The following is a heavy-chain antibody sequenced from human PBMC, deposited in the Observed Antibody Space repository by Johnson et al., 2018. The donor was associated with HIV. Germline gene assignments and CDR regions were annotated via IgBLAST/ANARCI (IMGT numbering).Heavy chain of an antibody. CDR2: ISYDGSNK. J-gene: IGHJ3*02. Sequence: QVQLVESGGGVVQPGRSLRLSCAASGFTFSNYAMHWVRQAPGKGLEWVAVISYDGSNKYYADSVKGRFTISRDNSKNTLYLQINSLTTEDTAVYYCARDRAPVDSSSSTPLDAFDIWGQGTMVTVSS. CDR3: ARDRAPVDSSSSTPLDAFDI. D-gene: IGHD6-6*01. CDR1: GFTFSNYA. V-gene: IGHV3-30*04.